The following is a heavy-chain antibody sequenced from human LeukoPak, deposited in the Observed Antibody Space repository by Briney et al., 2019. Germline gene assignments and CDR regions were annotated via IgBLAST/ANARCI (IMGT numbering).Heavy chain of an antibody. CDR3: ASGVFGYFDY. J-gene: IGHJ4*02. V-gene: IGHV1-18*01. Sequence: ASVKVSCKASGHTFNSYGISWVRQAPGQGLEWMGWVSTFTTSTNYAQKFQGRVTMTTDTSTSTTYMELRSLRSDDTAVYYCASGVFGYFDYWGQGTLVTVSS. CDR2: VSTFTTST. CDR1: GHTFNSYG. D-gene: IGHD3-3*01.